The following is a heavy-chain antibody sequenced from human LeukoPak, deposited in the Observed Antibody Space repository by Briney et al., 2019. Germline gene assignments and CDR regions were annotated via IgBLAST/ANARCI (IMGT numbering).Heavy chain of an antibody. CDR3: ARDFITMVRGVIILGPFDP. CDR2: ITSSGSTI. CDR1: GFTFSSYA. V-gene: IGHV3-48*04. D-gene: IGHD3-10*01. Sequence: GGSLRLSCAASGFTFSSYAMSWVRQAPGKGLEWVSYITSSGSTIYYADSVKGRFTISRDNAKNSLYLQMNSLRAEDTALYYCARDFITMVRGVIILGPFDPWGQGTLVTVSS. J-gene: IGHJ5*02.